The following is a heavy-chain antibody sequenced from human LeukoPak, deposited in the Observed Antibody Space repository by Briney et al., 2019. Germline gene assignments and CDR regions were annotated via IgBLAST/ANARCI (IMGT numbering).Heavy chain of an antibody. CDR1: GFTFSSYA. D-gene: IGHD3-22*01. CDR3: AKDLLGPMIEYYFDY. Sequence: GRSLRLSCAASGFTFSSYAMSWVRQAPGRGLEWVSSISGSGGSTYYADSVKGRFTISRDSSKNTLYLQMNSLRAEDTAIYFCAKDLLGPMIEYYFDYWSQGTLVTVSS. J-gene: IGHJ4*02. V-gene: IGHV3-23*01. CDR2: ISGSGGST.